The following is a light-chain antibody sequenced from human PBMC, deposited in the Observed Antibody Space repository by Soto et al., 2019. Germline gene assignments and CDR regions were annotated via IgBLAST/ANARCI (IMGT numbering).Light chain of an antibody. V-gene: IGKV3-15*01. J-gene: IGKJ5*01. CDR3: QQYSTYVVT. CDR1: QSIGDY. Sequence: VMTQSPATLSAAPGERATLSCRASQSIGDYLAWYQHKPGQAPRLLIYGALTRQNGIPARFAGSGSETDFTLTISGLQSEDFATYYCQQYSTYVVTFGQGTRLEI. CDR2: GAL.